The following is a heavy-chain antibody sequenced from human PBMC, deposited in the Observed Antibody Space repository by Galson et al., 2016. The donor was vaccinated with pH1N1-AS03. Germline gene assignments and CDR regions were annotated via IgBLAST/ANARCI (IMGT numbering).Heavy chain of an antibody. J-gene: IGHJ6*02. Sequence: SVKVSCKASGYIFSDYYMHWVRQAPGQGLEWMAWININDGVTNYAQKFHGGVTMSRDTSISTAYMELSRLGSDDTAVYYCARGLKNMLRGVIDNYYGMDVWGRGTTVTVSS. CDR3: ARGLKNMLRGVIDNYYGMDV. D-gene: IGHD3-10*01. V-gene: IGHV1-2*02. CDR2: ININDGVT. CDR1: GYIFSDYY.